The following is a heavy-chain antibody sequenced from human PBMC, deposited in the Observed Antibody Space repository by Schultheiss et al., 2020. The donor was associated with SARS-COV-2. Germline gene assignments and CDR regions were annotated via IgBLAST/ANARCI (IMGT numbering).Heavy chain of an antibody. D-gene: IGHD6-13*01. J-gene: IGHJ4*02. Sequence: GGSLRLSCAASGFTFSSYGMHWVRQAPGKGLEWVAVIWYDGSNKYYADSVKGRFTISRDNSKNTLYLQMNSLRAEDTAVYYCAPRANRAAAPPGGYWGQGTLVTVSS. CDR2: IWYDGSNK. CDR1: GFTFSSYG. V-gene: IGHV3-33*08. CDR3: APRANRAAAPPGGY.